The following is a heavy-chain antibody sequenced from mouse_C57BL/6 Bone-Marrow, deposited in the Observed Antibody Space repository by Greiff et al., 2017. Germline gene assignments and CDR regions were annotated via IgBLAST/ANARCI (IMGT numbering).Heavy chain of an antibody. CDR3: ARLHHLTDRWFGV. CDR1: GYTFTSYW. CDR2: IYPGSGST. V-gene: IGHV1-55*01. Sequence: QVQLQQSGAELVKPGASVKMSCKASGYTFTSYWITWVQQRTGQGLEWIGDIYPGSGSTTYNEKFKRKATLTVDTSSSTAYMQLNRLTSEDSAVYYCARLHHLTDRWFGVWGTGTTVTVSS. J-gene: IGHJ1*03. D-gene: IGHD4-1*01.